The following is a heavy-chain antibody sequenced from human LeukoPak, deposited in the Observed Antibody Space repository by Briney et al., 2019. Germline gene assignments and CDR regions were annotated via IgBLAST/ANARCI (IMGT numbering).Heavy chain of an antibody. J-gene: IGHJ4*02. Sequence: GGSLRLSCAASGFTFSSYGMSWVRQAPGKGLEWVGRIKPTKTDGGAPFYATAVEGRITISRDDSRDMMYLQMNSLKTDDTGLYYCAREGSLYGYHSFDSWGQGTLVTVSS. CDR1: GFTFSSYG. V-gene: IGHV3-15*01. CDR3: AREGSLYGYHSFDS. D-gene: IGHD5-18*01. CDR2: IKPTKTDGGAP.